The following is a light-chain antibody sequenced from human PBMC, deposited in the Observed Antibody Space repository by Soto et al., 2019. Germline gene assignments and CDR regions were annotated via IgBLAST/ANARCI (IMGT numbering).Light chain of an antibody. V-gene: IGKV3-20*01. CDR3: QHYDSSPPYT. CDR1: RSFASSY. CDR2: AAS. Sequence: EIVLTQSPVTLSLSPGERATLSCRASRSFASSYLGWYQQKPGQAPRLLIYAASTRATGIPDRFSGSGSATDFTPTIRRLEPEDSAVYYCQHYDSSPPYTFGQGTKLEIK. J-gene: IGKJ2*01.